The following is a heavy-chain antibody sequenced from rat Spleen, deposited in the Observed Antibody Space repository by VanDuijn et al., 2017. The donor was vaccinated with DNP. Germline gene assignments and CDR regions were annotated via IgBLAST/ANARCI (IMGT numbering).Heavy chain of an antibody. Sequence: EVLLVESDGGLVQPGRSLKLSCATSGFTFSNYGMAWVRQAPAKGLEWVATLSYNGGTPYYRDTVKGRFTISRENAQSTLYLQMDSLRSEDTATYYCARSDSYGFPYWGQGTLVTVSS. J-gene: IGHJ3*01. CDR1: GFTFSNYG. D-gene: IGHD1-2*01. CDR3: ARSDSYGFPY. CDR2: LSYNGGTP. V-gene: IGHV5-29*01.